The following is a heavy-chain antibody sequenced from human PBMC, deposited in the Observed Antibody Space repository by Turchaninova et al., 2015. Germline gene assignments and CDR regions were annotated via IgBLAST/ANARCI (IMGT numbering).Heavy chain of an antibody. V-gene: IGHV7-4-1*02. D-gene: IGHD3-10*01. CDR3: AREFYYYGSGSYYKSFDY. J-gene: IGHJ4*02. CDR2: INTNTGKP. CDR1: GYTFNHDV. Sequence: QVQLVQSGSELEKPGASVKVSGKASGYTFNHDVIHWVRQAPGQGLDWMGRINTNTGKPTYAQGFTGRFVFSLDTSVRTAYLQISSLKAEETAVYYCAREFYYYGSGSYYKSFDYWGQGTLVTVSS.